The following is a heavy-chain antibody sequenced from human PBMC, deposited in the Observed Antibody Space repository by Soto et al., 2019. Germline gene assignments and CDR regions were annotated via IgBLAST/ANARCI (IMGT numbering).Heavy chain of an antibody. V-gene: IGHV4-39*01. J-gene: IGHJ4*02. CDR1: GCSITGSSYY. CDR3: MLGSGWRDFDY. CDR2: IYYSGST. Sequence: SETLSLTCTFSGCSITGSSYYWGWIRQPPGKGLEWIGSIYYSGSTYYNPSLKSRVTISVDTSKNQFSLKLSSVTAADTAVYYCMLGSGWRDFDYWGQGTLVTVSS. D-gene: IGHD3-22*01.